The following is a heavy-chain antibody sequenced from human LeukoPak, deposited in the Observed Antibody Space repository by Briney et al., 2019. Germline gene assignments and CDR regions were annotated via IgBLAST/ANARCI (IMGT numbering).Heavy chain of an antibody. CDR1: GYSFTSHD. D-gene: IGHD6-13*01. CDR2: MNPNSGNT. Sequence: ASAKVSCKASGYSFTSHDINWVRQATGQGLEWMGWMNPNSGNTGYAQKFQDRVTMTRNTSISTAYLELSSLGSEDTAMYYCASALKRGSAGTLIDHWGQGTLVTVSS. J-gene: IGHJ4*02. V-gene: IGHV1-8*01. CDR3: ASALKRGSAGTLIDH.